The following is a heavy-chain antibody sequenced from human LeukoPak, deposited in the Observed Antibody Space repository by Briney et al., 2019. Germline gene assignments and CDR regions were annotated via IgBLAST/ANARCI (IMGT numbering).Heavy chain of an antibody. Sequence: GGSLRLSCAASGFTFSSYWMSWVRQAPGKGLEWVANIKQDGSEKYYVDSVKGRFTISRDNAKNSLYLQMNSLRAEDTAVYYCARATSFRYDSSGYLRWGQGTLVTVSS. V-gene: IGHV3-7*01. J-gene: IGHJ4*02. CDR1: GFTFSSYW. CDR3: ARATSFRYDSSGYLR. CDR2: IKQDGSEK. D-gene: IGHD3-22*01.